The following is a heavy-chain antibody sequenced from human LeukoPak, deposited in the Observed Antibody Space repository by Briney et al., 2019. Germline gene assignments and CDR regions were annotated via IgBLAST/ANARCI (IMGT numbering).Heavy chain of an antibody. J-gene: IGHJ3*02. V-gene: IGHV3-23*01. D-gene: IGHD1-26*01. CDR2: IGGSGTKT. CDR1: GFTFTKYA. CDR3: AKDLRGTYAFDI. Sequence: GGSLRLSCAASGFTFTKYAMSWVRQAAGKGLKWVSAIGGSGTKTFYAESVKGRFTISRDNSKNTLYLQMNSLRAEDTAVYYCAKDLRGTYAFDIWGQGTMVTVSS.